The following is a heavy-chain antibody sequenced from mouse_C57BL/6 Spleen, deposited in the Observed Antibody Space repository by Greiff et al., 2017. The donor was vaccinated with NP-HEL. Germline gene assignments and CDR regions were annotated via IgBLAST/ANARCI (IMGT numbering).Heavy chain of an antibody. Sequence: VQLQQSGTVLARPGASVKMSCKTSGYTFTSYWMHWVKQRPGQGLEWIGAIYPGNSDTSYNQKFKGKAKLTAVTSASTAYMELSSLTNEDSAVYYCTRTGDAPIYYDYDDAMDYWGQGTSVTVSS. CDR3: TRTGDAPIYYDYDDAMDY. D-gene: IGHD2-4*01. V-gene: IGHV1-5*01. CDR1: GYTFTSYW. J-gene: IGHJ4*01. CDR2: IYPGNSDT.